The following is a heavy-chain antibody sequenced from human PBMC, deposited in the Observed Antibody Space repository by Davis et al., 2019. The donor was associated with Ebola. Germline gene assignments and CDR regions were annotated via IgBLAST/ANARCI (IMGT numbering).Heavy chain of an antibody. CDR3: ARAQFPTTSDH. D-gene: IGHD1-1*01. J-gene: IGHJ4*02. Sequence: ASVKVSCKASGYTFTSYGITWVRQAPGQGLEWMGWTNPHNGNTNYAQNVQGRVTMTTDTSTSTAYMEVGILTSYDTAVYYCARAQFPTTSDHWGQGTLVTVSS. V-gene: IGHV1-18*04. CDR2: TNPHNGNT. CDR1: GYTFTSYG.